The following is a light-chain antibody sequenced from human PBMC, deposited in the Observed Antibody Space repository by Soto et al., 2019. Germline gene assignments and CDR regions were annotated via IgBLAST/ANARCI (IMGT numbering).Light chain of an antibody. CDR3: MQGTHWPPYS. CDR1: QSLVYRDGNTY. J-gene: IGKJ2*03. CDR2: KVS. V-gene: IGKV2-30*01. Sequence: VVLTQSPLSLPVTLGQPASISCRSSQSLVYRDGNTYLNWFQQRPGQSPTRLIYKVSDRDSGVPDRFSGSGSGTDLTLNISRVEAEDVGVYYGMQGTHWPPYSVGQGTKLEIK.